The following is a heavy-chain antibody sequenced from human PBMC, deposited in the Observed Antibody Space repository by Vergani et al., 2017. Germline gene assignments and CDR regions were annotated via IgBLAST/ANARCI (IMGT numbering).Heavy chain of an antibody. D-gene: IGHD1-14*01. J-gene: IGHJ6*02. CDR3: AGGPRSYGMDV. Sequence: QVQLVQSGAEVKKPGASVKVSCKASGYTFTSYGLSWVRQAPGQGLEWMGWISAYNGNTNYAQKFQGRVTMTTDTSTSTAYMELRSLRSEDTAVYYCAGGPRSYGMDVWGQGTTVTVSS. CDR2: ISAYNGNT. V-gene: IGHV1-18*01. CDR1: GYTFTSYG.